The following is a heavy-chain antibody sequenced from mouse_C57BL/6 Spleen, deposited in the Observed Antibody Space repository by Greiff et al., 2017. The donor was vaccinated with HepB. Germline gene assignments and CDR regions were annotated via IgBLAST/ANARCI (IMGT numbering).Heavy chain of an antibody. V-gene: IGHV1-82*01. CDR3: ARWLLPYYYAMDY. CDR1: GYAFSSSW. CDR2: IYPGDGDT. J-gene: IGHJ4*01. Sequence: VQVVESGPELVKPGASVKISCKASGYAFSSSWMNWVKQRPGKGLEWIGRIYPGDGDTNYNGKFKGKATLTADKSSSTAYMQLSSLTSEDSAVYFCARWLLPYYYAMDYWGQGTSVTVSS. D-gene: IGHD2-3*01.